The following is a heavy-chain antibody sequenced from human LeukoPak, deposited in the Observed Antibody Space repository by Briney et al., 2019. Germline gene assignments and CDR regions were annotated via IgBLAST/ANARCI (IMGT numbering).Heavy chain of an antibody. CDR2: IRYDGSNK. Sequence: GGSLRLSCAASGFTFSSYGMHWVRQAPGKGLEWVAFIRYDGSNKYYADSVKGRFTISRDNSKNTLYLQMNSLRAEDTAVYYCAKDERWLQEYYFDYWGQGTLVTVSS. D-gene: IGHD5-24*01. CDR3: AKDERWLQEYYFDY. CDR1: GFTFSSYG. J-gene: IGHJ4*02. V-gene: IGHV3-30*02.